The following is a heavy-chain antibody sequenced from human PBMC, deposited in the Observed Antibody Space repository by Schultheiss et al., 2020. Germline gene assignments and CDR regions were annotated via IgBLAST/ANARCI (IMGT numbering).Heavy chain of an antibody. CDR3: AGHIAVAGPYNWFDP. CDR2: ISAYNGNT. Sequence: ASVKVSCKASGYTFTSYGISWVRQAPGQGLEWMGWISAYNGNTNYAQKLQGRVTMTTDTSTSTAYMELRSLRSDDTAVYYCAGHIAVAGPYNWFDPWGQGTLVTVSS. J-gene: IGHJ5*02. CDR1: GYTFTSYG. D-gene: IGHD6-19*01. V-gene: IGHV1-18*01.